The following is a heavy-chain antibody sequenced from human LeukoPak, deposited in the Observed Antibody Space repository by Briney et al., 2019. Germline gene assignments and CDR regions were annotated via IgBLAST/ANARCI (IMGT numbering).Heavy chain of an antibody. J-gene: IGHJ4*02. Sequence: ASVKVSCKASGYTFTSYDIKWVRQATGQGLEWMGWMNPNRGNTGNAQKFQGRVTMTRNTSISTAYMELSSLRSEDTAAYYCARTRRKQWLANYFDNWGQGTLVTVSS. CDR2: MNPNRGNT. D-gene: IGHD6-19*01. CDR3: ARTRRKQWLANYFDN. CDR1: GYTFTSYD. V-gene: IGHV1-8*01.